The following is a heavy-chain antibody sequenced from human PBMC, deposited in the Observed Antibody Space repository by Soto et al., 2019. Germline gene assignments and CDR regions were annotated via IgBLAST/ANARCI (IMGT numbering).Heavy chain of an antibody. CDR2: IYNSEIT. V-gene: IGHV4-59*08. D-gene: IGHD6-19*01. J-gene: IGHJ3*02. CDR3: ARHGPGLGTFDI. CDR1: GGSVTGYY. Sequence: QVQLQESGPGLVKPSETLSLTCTVSGGSVTGYYWYWIRQPPGKRLEWIGYIYNSEITNYNPSLKSRVTITVDTSKNQLSLKLTSVTAADTAVYHCARHGPGLGTFDIWGQGTMVTVSS.